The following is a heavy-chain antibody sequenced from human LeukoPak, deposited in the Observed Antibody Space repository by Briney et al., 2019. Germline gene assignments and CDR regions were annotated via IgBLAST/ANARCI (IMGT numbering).Heavy chain of an antibody. J-gene: IGHJ4*02. V-gene: IGHV3-30-3*01. CDR1: GFTFSSYA. CDR3: AKDGGGGGYFDY. Sequence: GGSLRLSCAASGFTFSSYAMHWVRQAPGKGLEWVAVISYDGSNKYYADSVKGRFTISRDNSKNTLYLQMNSLRAEDTAVYYCAKDGGGGGYFDYWGQGTLVTVSS. CDR2: ISYDGSNK. D-gene: IGHD3-10*01.